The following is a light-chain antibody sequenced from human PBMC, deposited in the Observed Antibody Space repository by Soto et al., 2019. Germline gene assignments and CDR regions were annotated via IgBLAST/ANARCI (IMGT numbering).Light chain of an antibody. J-gene: IGLJ2*01. Sequence: QSALTQPASVSGSPGQSITISCTGSSSDIGVFNYVSWYQQTPGNAPKIIIFEVTNRPSGVSNRFSGSKSGNTASLPISGLQAEDEADYYCSSFASTYTLLFGGGTKLTVL. CDR2: EVT. V-gene: IGLV2-14*01. CDR3: SSFASTYTLL. CDR1: SSDIGVFNY.